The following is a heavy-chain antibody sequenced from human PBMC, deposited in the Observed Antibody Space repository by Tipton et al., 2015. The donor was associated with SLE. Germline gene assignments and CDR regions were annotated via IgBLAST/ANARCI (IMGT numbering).Heavy chain of an antibody. CDR2: IYYSGST. D-gene: IGHD3-10*01. CDR3: ARLIWFGELGAFDI. CDR1: GGSVSSGSYY. Sequence: TLSLTCTVSGGSVSSGSYYWSWIRQPPGKGLEWIGYIYYSGSTNYHPSLKSRVTISVDTSKNQFSLKLSSVTAADTAVYYCARLIWFGELGAFDIWGQGTMVTVSS. J-gene: IGHJ3*02. V-gene: IGHV4-61*01.